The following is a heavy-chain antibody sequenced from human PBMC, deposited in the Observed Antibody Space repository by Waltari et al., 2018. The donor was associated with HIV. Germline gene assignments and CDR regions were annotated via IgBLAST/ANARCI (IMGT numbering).Heavy chain of an antibody. V-gene: IGHV4-39*01. Sequence: QLQLQESGPGLVKPSETLSLTCTVSGGSISSSSYYWGWIRQPPGKGLEWIGSIYYSGSIYYNPSLKRRVTISVDTSKNQFSLKRSSVTAADTAVYYCARRKADNSHFDYWGQGTLVTVSS. J-gene: IGHJ4*02. CDR2: IYYSGSI. CDR1: GGSISSSSYY. D-gene: IGHD1-26*01. CDR3: ARRKADNSHFDY.